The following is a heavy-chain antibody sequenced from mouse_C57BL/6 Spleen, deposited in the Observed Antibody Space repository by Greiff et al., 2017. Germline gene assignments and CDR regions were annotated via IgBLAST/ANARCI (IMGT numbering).Heavy chain of an antibody. CDR2: IYPGDGDT. CDR1: GYAFSSSW. Sequence: VQLQESGPELVKPGASVKISCKASGYAFSSSWMNWVKQRPGKGLEWIGRIYPGDGDTNYNGKFKGKATLTAEKSSSTAYMQLSSLTSEDSAVYFCASIGYDWYFDVWGTGTTVTVSS. V-gene: IGHV1-82*01. CDR3: ASIGYDWYFDV. D-gene: IGHD2-14*01. J-gene: IGHJ1*03.